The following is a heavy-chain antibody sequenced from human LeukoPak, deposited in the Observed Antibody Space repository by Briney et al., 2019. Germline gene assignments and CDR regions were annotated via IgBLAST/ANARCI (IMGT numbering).Heavy chain of an antibody. CDR2: ISGSGGST. Sequence: PGGSLRLSCVASGFTFISYGMSWVRQAPGKGLEWVSAISGSGGSTYYADSVKGRFTISRDNSKNTLYVQMNSLRAEDTAVYFCAKYGYSYGWLIDHWGQGTLVTVSS. V-gene: IGHV3-23*01. CDR1: GFTFISYG. D-gene: IGHD5-18*01. J-gene: IGHJ4*02. CDR3: AKYGYSYGWLIDH.